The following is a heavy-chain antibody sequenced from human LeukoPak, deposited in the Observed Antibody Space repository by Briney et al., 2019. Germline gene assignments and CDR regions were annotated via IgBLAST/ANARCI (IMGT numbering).Heavy chain of an antibody. Sequence: PGGSLRLSCAASGFTFSSYWMHWVRQAPGKGLVWVSRIKGDGSSTTYADSVKGRFTISRDNAKNSLYLQMNILRPEDTALYYCAKAATSVAPHWYYFDYWGQGTLVTVSS. CDR1: GFTFSSYW. CDR3: AKAATSVAPHWYYFDY. V-gene: IGHV3-74*01. D-gene: IGHD6-19*01. J-gene: IGHJ4*02. CDR2: IKGDGSST.